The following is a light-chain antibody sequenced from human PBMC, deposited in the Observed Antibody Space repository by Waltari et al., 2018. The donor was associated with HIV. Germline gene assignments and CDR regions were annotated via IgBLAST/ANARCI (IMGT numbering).Light chain of an antibody. CDR3: SSYTTSSTLV. V-gene: IGLV2-14*01. Sequence: QSALTQPASVSGSPGQSITISCTGSSSDVGAYNYVSWYQPHPGKAPKLMIYEVTDRPSGMSNRFSGSKSGNTASLTISGLQGEDEGDYYCSSYTTSSTLVFGGGTKVTVL. J-gene: IGLJ3*02. CDR2: EVT. CDR1: SSDVGAYNY.